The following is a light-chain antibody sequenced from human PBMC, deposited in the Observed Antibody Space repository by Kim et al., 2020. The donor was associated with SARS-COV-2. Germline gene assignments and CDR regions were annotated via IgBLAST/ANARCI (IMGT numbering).Light chain of an antibody. J-gene: IGLJ3*02. CDR3: CSFAGRYSWV. CDR1: IRDVGAYNF. V-gene: IGLV2-11*01. CDR2: AVT. Sequence: QSALTQPRSVSGSPGQSITISCTGTIRDVGAYNFVSWYQQHPDKAPKLMIYAVTKRPSGVPDRFSGSRSGNTASLTISGLQAEDEADYYCCSFAGRYSWVFGGGTQLTVL.